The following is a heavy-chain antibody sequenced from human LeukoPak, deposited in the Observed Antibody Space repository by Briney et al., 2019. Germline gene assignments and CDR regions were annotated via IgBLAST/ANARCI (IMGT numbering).Heavy chain of an antibody. J-gene: IGHJ4*02. CDR3: ATERSGRGSLFYYGSGSFYGFAY. CDR2: ISYDESKK. Sequence: GGSLRLSCAASGFTFSNYGIHWVRQAPGKGLEWVSVISYDESKKYYADSVKGRFSISRDNSKNTPYVQMDSLRPEDTAVYYCATERSGRGSLFYYGSGSFYGFAYWGQGTPVTVSS. D-gene: IGHD3-10*01. V-gene: IGHV3-30*03. CDR1: GFTFSNYG.